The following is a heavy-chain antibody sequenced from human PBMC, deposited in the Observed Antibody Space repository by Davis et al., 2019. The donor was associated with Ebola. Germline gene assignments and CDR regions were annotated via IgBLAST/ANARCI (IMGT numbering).Heavy chain of an antibody. CDR2: IYYTGTT. V-gene: IGHV4-59*08. Sequence: SETLSLTCTVSGASIRSHYWSWIRQSPGKGLEWIGYIYYTGTTNFNPFLKSRVTLSVHTSENKFSLKLSSVTAADTAVYYCASFITYYYDGTTYSSPYYFDYWGQGTLVTVSS. D-gene: IGHD3-22*01. CDR3: ASFITYYYDGTTYSSPYYFDY. CDR1: GASIRSHY. J-gene: IGHJ4*02.